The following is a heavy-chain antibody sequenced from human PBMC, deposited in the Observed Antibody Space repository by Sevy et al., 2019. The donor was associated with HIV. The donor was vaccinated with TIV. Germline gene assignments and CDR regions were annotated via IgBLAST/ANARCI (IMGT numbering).Heavy chain of an antibody. CDR3: ARDSDYYDSSGYFGMDV. Sequence: GESLKISCAASGFTFSSYSMNWVRQAPGMGLEWVSYISSSSSTIYYADSVKGRFTICRDNAKSSLYLQMNSLRAEDTAVYYCARDSDYYDSSGYFGMDVWGQGTTVTVSS. CDR1: GFTFSSYS. J-gene: IGHJ6*02. V-gene: IGHV3-48*01. D-gene: IGHD3-22*01. CDR2: ISSSSSTI.